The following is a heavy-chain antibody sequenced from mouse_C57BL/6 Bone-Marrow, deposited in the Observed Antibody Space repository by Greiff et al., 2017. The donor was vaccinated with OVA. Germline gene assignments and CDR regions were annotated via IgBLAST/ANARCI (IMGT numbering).Heavy chain of an antibody. CDR1: GFNIKDDY. J-gene: IGHJ4*01. CDR2: IDPENGDT. Sequence: EVQLQQSVAELVRPGASVKLSCTASGFNIKDDYMHWVKQRPEQGLEWIGWIDPENGDTEYASKFQGKATITADTSSNTAYLQLSSLTSEDTAVYYCTSYYYGSSFYAMDYWGQGTSVTVSS. D-gene: IGHD1-1*01. V-gene: IGHV14-4*01. CDR3: TSYYYGSSFYAMDY.